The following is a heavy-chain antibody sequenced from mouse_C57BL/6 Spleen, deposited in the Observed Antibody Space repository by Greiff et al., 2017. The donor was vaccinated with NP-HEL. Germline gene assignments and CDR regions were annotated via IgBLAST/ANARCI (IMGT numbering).Heavy chain of an antibody. D-gene: IGHD3-2*02. CDR2: ISSGGSYT. Sequence: EVMLVESGGDLVKPGGSLKLSCVASGFTFSSYGMSWVRQTPDKRLEWVATISSGGSYTYYPDSVKGRFTISRDNAKNTLYLQMSSLKSEDTAMYYCARHPSDSSGYGYYFDYWGQGTTLTVSS. V-gene: IGHV5-6*01. CDR3: ARHPSDSSGYGYYFDY. CDR1: GFTFSSYG. J-gene: IGHJ2*01.